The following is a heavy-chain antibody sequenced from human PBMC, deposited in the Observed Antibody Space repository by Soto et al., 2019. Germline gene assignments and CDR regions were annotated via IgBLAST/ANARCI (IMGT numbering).Heavy chain of an antibody. Sequence: QVQLVQSGAEVKTPGSSVTVSCKASGDTSTPYAISWVRQAPGQGLEWLGGIIPIAGTPTYAQKFQGRVTISEDRSTSTTSMELTRLTSEDTAVYYCARGYCVSSSCHSRDSWGQGTPVPVSS. J-gene: IGHJ4*02. CDR2: IIPIAGTP. V-gene: IGHV1-69*14. D-gene: IGHD2-15*01. CDR1: GDTSTPYA. CDR3: ARGYCVSSSCHSRDS.